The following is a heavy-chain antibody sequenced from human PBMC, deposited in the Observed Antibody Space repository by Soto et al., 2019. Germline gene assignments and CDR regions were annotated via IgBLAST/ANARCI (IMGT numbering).Heavy chain of an antibody. V-gene: IGHV4-39*01. D-gene: IGHD5-12*01. CDR1: GDYMSSSDYY. Sequence: SETLSLTCAVSGDYMSSSDYYWGWIRQPPGKGLEWIGSIYYSGSTYYNPSLQSRVAISVDTSKNQFSLKLKSVTAADTAIYYCARRTINIRTFYSGLKTHCFDNWGQGAPVTVSS. CDR3: ARRTINIRTFYSGLKTHCFDN. CDR2: IYYSGST. J-gene: IGHJ4*02.